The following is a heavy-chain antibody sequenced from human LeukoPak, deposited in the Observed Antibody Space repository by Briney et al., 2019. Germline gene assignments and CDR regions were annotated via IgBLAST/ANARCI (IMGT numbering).Heavy chain of an antibody. CDR2: ISYDGSNK. V-gene: IGHV3-30*18. CDR1: GFTFSSYG. D-gene: IGHD3-22*01. J-gene: IGHJ4*02. CDR3: AKVGRAYYDSSPYDY. Sequence: GGSLRLSCAASGFTFSSYGMHWVRQAPGKGLEWVAVISYDGSNKYYADSVKGRFTISRDNSKNTLYLQMNSLRAEDTAVYYCAKVGRAYYDSSPYDYWGQGTLVTVSS.